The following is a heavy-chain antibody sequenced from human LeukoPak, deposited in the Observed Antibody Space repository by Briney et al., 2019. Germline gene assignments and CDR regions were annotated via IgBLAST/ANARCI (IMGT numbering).Heavy chain of an antibody. CDR1: GFIFSSYA. D-gene: IGHD3-22*01. J-gene: IGHJ3*02. CDR3: ARSISRGYDSSGYYYGPDAFDI. Sequence: GGSLRLSCAASGFIFSSYAVLWVRQAPGKGLEWVAAISYDGSNKYYADSVKGRFTISRDNSKNTLYLQMNSLRAEDTAVYYSARSISRGYDSSGYYYGPDAFDIWGQGTMVTVSS. CDR2: ISYDGSNK. V-gene: IGHV3-30-3*01.